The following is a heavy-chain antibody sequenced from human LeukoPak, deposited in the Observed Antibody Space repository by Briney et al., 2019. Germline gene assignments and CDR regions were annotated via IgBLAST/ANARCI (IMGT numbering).Heavy chain of an antibody. CDR1: GFTFSNYA. CDR3: ARDLYDYVWGTYRYSPHDY. CDR2: ISSDGSSK. Sequence: GGSLRLSCAASGFTFSNYAMHWVRQAPGKGLEWVAVISSDGSSKFYADSVKGRFTISRDNSKNTLYVQMNSLRVEDTAVYYCARDLYDYVWGTYRYSPHDYWGQGTPVTVSS. V-gene: IGHV3-30-3*01. D-gene: IGHD3-16*02. J-gene: IGHJ4*02.